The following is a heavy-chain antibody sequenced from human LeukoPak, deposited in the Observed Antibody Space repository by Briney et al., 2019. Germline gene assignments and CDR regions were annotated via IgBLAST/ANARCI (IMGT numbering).Heavy chain of an antibody. J-gene: IGHJ4*02. Sequence: ASVKVSCKASGGTFSSYAISWVRQAPGQGLEWMGGIIPIFGTANYAQKFQGRVTITADESTSTAYMELSSLRSEDTAVYYCATPHSSGSYCFDYWGQGTLVTVSS. CDR2: IIPIFGTA. V-gene: IGHV1-69*13. CDR3: ATPHSSGSYCFDY. D-gene: IGHD6-19*01. CDR1: GGTFSSYA.